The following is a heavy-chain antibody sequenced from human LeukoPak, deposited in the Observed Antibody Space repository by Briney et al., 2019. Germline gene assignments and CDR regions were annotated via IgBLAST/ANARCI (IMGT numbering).Heavy chain of an antibody. Sequence: ASVKVSCKSSGYTFTSYGISWLRQAPGQGLEWMGWINAYNGNTNYAQKLQVRVTMTTDTSTSTDYMELRSLRSDDTAVYYCARAAKGYSSSWYFDYWGQGTLVTVSS. CDR2: INAYNGNT. D-gene: IGHD6-13*01. CDR3: ARAAKGYSSSWYFDY. J-gene: IGHJ4*02. V-gene: IGHV1-18*01. CDR1: GYTFTSYG.